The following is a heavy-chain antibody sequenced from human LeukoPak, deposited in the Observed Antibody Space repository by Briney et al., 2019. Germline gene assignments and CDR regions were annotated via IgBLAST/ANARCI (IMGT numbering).Heavy chain of an antibody. Sequence: GASVKVSCKASGGTFSSYAISWARQAPGQGLEWMGRIIPILGIANYAQKFQGRVTITADKSTSTAYMELSSLRSEDTAVYYCARGYDYVWGSYRPDNNWFDPWGQGTLVTVSS. J-gene: IGHJ5*02. V-gene: IGHV1-69*04. CDR2: IIPILGIA. CDR1: GGTFSSYA. D-gene: IGHD3-16*02. CDR3: ARGYDYVWGSYRPDNNWFDP.